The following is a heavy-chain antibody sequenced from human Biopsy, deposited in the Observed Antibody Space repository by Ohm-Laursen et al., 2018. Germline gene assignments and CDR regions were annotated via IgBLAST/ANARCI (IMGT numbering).Heavy chain of an antibody. CDR2: VHHDGSA. CDR3: ARFIVPSLHCSNGVCPIRWFDP. V-gene: IGHV4-34*01. CDR1: GGTYSGHY. J-gene: IGHJ5*02. Sequence: SEALSLTCPVYGGTYSGHYRRWIRQPPGKGLEGIGEVHHDGSANHNPSLKSRVTISGDMSKKQFSLKLSGVTAADTAVYYCARFIVPSLHCSNGVCPIRWFDPWGQGTLVTVFS. D-gene: IGHD2-2*01.